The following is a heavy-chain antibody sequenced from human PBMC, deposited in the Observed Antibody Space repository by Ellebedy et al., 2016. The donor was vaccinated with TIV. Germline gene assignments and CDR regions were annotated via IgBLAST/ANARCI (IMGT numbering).Heavy chain of an antibody. Sequence: SETLSLTCTVSGGSISSSSYCWGWIRQPPGKGLEWIGTFYYSGSTYYNPSLKSRVTISVDTPKHQFSLKLSSVTAADTAVYYCASRSGSYSKAFDIWGQGTMVTVSS. V-gene: IGHV4-39*07. D-gene: IGHD1-26*01. CDR3: ASRSGSYSKAFDI. J-gene: IGHJ3*02. CDR2: FYYSGST. CDR1: GGSISSSSYC.